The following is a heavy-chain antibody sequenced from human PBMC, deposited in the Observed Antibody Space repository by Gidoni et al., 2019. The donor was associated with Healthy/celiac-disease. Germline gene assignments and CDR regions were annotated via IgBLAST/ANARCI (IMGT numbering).Heavy chain of an antibody. D-gene: IGHD3-16*01. CDR2: IYHSGST. CDR1: GYSISSGYD. V-gene: IGHV4-38-2*01. J-gene: IGHJ5*02. Sequence: QVQLQESGPGLVTPSETLSLTCAVSGYSISSGYDWGWIRQPPGKGLEWIGSIYHSGSTYYNPALKRRVTISVDTSKNQFSLKLSSVTAADTAGYYCARVTGWGGVGGWFDPWGQGTLVTVSS. CDR3: ARVTGWGGVGGWFDP.